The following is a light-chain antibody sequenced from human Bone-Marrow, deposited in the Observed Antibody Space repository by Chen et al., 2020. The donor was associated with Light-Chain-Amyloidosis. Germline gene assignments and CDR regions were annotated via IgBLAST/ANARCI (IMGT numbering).Light chain of an antibody. Sequence: QSALTQPASVSGSPGQSITISCTGTSGDVGGDNLVSWNQQHPDKAPKLMIYEVTNRPSWVPDRFSGSKSDNTASLTISELQTEDEADYFCSSYTITNTLVFGSGTRVTVL. CDR2: EVT. V-gene: IGLV2-14*01. CDR3: SSYTITNTLV. J-gene: IGLJ1*01. CDR1: SGDVGGDNL.